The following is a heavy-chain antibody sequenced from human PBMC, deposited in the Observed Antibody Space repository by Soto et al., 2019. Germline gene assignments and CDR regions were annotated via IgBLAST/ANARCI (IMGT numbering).Heavy chain of an antibody. CDR2: IYYSGST. CDR3: ARDLEYYYGSGGMDV. J-gene: IGHJ6*02. CDR1: GGSISSGGYY. D-gene: IGHD3-10*01. Sequence: SETLSLTCTVSGGSISSGGYYWSWIRQHPGKGLEWIGYIYYSGSTYYNPSLKSRVTISVDTSKNQFSLKLSSVTAADTAVYYCARDLEYYYGSGGMDVWGQGTTVTVSS. V-gene: IGHV4-31*03.